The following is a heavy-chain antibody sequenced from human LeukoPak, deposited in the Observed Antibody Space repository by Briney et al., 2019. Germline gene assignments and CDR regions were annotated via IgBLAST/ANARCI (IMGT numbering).Heavy chain of an antibody. CDR2: ISGSGGST. D-gene: IGHD3-9*01. Sequence: GGSLRLSCAASGFTFSSHAMSWVRQAPGKGLEWVSAISGSGGSTYYADSVKGRFTISRDNSKNTLYLQMNSLRAEDTAAYYCAKVPSYDILTGYLFDPWGQGTLVTVSS. CDR1: GFTFSSHA. CDR3: AKVPSYDILTGYLFDP. V-gene: IGHV3-23*01. J-gene: IGHJ5*02.